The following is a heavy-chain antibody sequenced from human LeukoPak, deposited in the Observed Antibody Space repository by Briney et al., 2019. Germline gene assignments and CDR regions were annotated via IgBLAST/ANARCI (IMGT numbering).Heavy chain of an antibody. J-gene: IGHJ1*01. CDR2: FDPEDGET. D-gene: IGHD3-22*01. CDR3: ATLASNVVVITTLTEYFQH. Sequence: ASVKVSCKVSGYTLTELSMHWVRQAPGKGLEWVGGFDPEDGETIYAQKFQGRVTMTEDTSTDTAYMELSSLRSEDTAVYYCATLASNVVVITTLTEYFQHWGQGTLVTVSS. V-gene: IGHV1-24*01. CDR1: GYTLTELS.